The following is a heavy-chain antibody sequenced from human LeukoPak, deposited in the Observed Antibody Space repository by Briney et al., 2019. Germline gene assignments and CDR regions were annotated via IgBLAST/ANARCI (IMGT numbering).Heavy chain of an antibody. CDR1: GYTFIRNH. J-gene: IGHJ5*01. CDR3: ARDKSSANWLDS. Sequence: ASVKVSCKASGYTFIRNHIHWVRQAPGQGLEWMGIINLSGGSTNYAQKFQGRVTTTSDTSASTVYMDLSSLRSEDTAIYYCARDKSSANWLDSWGQGTLVTVSS. V-gene: IGHV1-46*01. CDR2: INLSGGST. D-gene: IGHD3-10*01.